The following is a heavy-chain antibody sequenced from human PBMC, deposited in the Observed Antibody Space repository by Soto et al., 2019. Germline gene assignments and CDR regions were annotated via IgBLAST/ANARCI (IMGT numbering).Heavy chain of an antibody. CDR3: ARGGQDFWSGPFDY. D-gene: IGHD3-3*01. V-gene: IGHV4-4*07. Sequence: SETLSLTCTVSGGSISNYFCNWIRQPAGKGLKWIGRIDNSGSTNYNPSLKSRITMSADTSRNQFSLKLNPVTAADTAVYYCARGGQDFWSGPFDYWGQGALVTVSS. CDR1: GGSISNYF. J-gene: IGHJ4*02. CDR2: IDNSGST.